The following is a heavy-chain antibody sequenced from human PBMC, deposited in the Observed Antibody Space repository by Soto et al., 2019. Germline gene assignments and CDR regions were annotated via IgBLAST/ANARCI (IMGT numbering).Heavy chain of an antibody. J-gene: IGHJ4*02. CDR1: GFTFSGSA. CDR3: ARGISDFLSGYPKRADY. CDR2: IRSKANDYAT. Sequence: EVQLVESGGGLGQPGGSLKVSCAASGFTFSGSAMHWVRQASGKGLEWVGRIRSKANDYATASAVWVKGRFTISRDDSRNTGYLQSNCLKTEDTAVYYCARGISDFLSGYPKRADYWGEGTLVTVST. D-gene: IGHD3-3*01. V-gene: IGHV3-73*02.